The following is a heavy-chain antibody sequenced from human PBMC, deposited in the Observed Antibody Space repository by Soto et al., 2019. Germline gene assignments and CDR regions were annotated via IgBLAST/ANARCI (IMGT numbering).Heavy chain of an antibody. CDR1: GGTFSSYA. J-gene: IGHJ4*02. CDR2: IIPIFGTA. Sequence: SVKVSCKASGGTFSSYAISWVRQAPGQGLEWMGGIIPIFGTANYAQKFQGRVTITADESTSTAYMELSSLRSEDTAVYYCAKSAPSSSGRYQYSFDYWGQGTLVTVS. D-gene: IGHD3-22*01. CDR3: AKSAPSSSGRYQYSFDY. V-gene: IGHV1-69*13.